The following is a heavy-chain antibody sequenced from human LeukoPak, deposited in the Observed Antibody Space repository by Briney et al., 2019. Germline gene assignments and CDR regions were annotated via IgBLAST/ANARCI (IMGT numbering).Heavy chain of an antibody. V-gene: IGHV3-48*03. CDR1: GFAFSDCE. J-gene: IGHJ4*02. Sequence: PGGSLRLSCAASGFAFSDCEMNWVRQAPGKGLEWVSNIGSSGRTIFYADSVKGRFTISRDNAKNSLYLQMNSLRVEDTAIYYCARRRDYWGQGTLVTVSS. CDR2: IGSSGRTI. CDR3: ARRRDY.